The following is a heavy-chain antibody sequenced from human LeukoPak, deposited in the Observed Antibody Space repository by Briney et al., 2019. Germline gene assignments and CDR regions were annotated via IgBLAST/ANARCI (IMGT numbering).Heavy chain of an antibody. D-gene: IGHD3-22*01. CDR3: ARGHHYDSSGYYYFDY. CDR2: IYYSGST. Sequence: SETLSLTCTVSGGSISSSSYYWGWIRQPPGKGLEWIGSIYYSGSTYYNPSLKSRVTISVDTSKNQFSLQLSSVTAADTAVYYCARGHHYDSSGYYYFDYWGQGTLVTVSS. CDR1: GGSISSSSYY. J-gene: IGHJ4*02. V-gene: IGHV4-39*07.